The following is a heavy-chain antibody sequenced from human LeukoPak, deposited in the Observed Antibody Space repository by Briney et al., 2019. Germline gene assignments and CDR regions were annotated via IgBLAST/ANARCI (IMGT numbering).Heavy chain of an antibody. CDR1: AFTFSDYY. D-gene: IGHD4-11*01. CDR3: ATISNYPYSFDY. J-gene: IGHJ4*02. Sequence: GGSLRLSCAASAFTFSDYYMSWIRQAPGKGLEWVAVISYDGSNKYYADSVKGRFTISRDNSKNTLYLQMNSLRAEDTAVYYCATISNYPYSFDYWGQGTLVTVSS. V-gene: IGHV3-30-3*01. CDR2: ISYDGSNK.